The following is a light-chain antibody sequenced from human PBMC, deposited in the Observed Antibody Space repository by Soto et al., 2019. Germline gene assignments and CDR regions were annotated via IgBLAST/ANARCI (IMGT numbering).Light chain of an antibody. CDR1: QSVSSSY. J-gene: IGKJ2*01. Sequence: EIVLTQSPGTLSLSPGERATLSCRDSQSVSSSYLAWYQQKPGQAPRLLIYGASSRATGIPDRFSGSGSGTVFTLTISRLEPEDFAVYYCQQYGSSTYTFGQGTKLEIK. CDR2: GAS. CDR3: QQYGSSTYT. V-gene: IGKV3-20*01.